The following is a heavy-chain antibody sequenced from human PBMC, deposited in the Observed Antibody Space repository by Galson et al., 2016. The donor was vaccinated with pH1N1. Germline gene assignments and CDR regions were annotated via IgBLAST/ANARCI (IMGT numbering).Heavy chain of an antibody. CDR3: ARSSQRGYSYACDH. Sequence: LEWIGSIYYSGNTYYNPSLKSRITISVDTSKNQFSLRGEDTAVYYCARSSQRGYSYACDHWGQGTLVTVSS. CDR2: IYYSGNT. J-gene: IGHJ5*02. V-gene: IGHV4-39*01. D-gene: IGHD5-18*01.